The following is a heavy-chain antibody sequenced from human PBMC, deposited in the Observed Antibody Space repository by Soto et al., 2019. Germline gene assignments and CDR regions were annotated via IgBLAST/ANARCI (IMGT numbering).Heavy chain of an antibody. V-gene: IGHV1-69*13. CDR3: ARAWRDGYNPLDY. D-gene: IGHD5-12*01. CDR1: GGTFSSYA. J-gene: IGHJ4*02. Sequence: SVKVSCKASGGTFSSYAISWVRQAPGQGLEWMGGIIPIFGTANYAQKFQGRVTITADESTSTAYMELSSLRSEDTAVYYCARAWRDGYNPLDYWGQGTLVTVSS. CDR2: IIPIFGTA.